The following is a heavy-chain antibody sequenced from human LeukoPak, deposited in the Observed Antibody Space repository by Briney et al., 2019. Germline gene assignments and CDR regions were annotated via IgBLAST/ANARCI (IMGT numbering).Heavy chain of an antibody. Sequence: SETLSLTCTISGGSISSYYWSWIRQPPGKGLEWIGYIHYSGSTNYNPSLKSRVTISVDTSKNQFSLNLSSVTAADTAVYYCARGRAVYSSALHYFDYWGQGTLVTVSS. CDR3: ARGRAVYSSALHYFDY. D-gene: IGHD4-11*01. V-gene: IGHV4-59*01. J-gene: IGHJ4*02. CDR2: IHYSGST. CDR1: GGSISSYY.